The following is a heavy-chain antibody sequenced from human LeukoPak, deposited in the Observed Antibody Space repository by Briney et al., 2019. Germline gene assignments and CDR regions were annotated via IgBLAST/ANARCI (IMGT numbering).Heavy chain of an antibody. CDR3: ARGFFDYVWGSYRSISFDY. V-gene: IGHV3-21*01. CDR2: ISSSSGYI. D-gene: IGHD3-16*02. J-gene: IGHJ4*02. CDR1: GFTFSSYS. Sequence: KPGGSLRLSCAASGFTFSSYSMNWVRQAPGKGLEWVSSISSSSGYIYYADSVKGRFTISRDNAKNSLYLQMNSLRAEDTAVYYCARGFFDYVWGSYRSISFDYWGQGTLVTVSS.